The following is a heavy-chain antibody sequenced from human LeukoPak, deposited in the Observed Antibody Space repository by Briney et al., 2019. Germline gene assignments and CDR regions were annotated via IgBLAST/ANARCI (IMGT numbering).Heavy chain of an antibody. CDR3: AKASGSYYYGMDV. D-gene: IGHD1-26*01. J-gene: IGHJ6*02. CDR1: GFTFSNYA. V-gene: IGHV3-23*01. CDR2: ISGSGGST. Sequence: GGSLRLSCAASGFTFSNYAMSWVRQAPGKGLEWVSGISGSGGSTYYADSVKGRFTISRDNSKNTLYLQMNSLRGEDTAVYYCAKASGSYYYGMDVWGLGTTVTVSS.